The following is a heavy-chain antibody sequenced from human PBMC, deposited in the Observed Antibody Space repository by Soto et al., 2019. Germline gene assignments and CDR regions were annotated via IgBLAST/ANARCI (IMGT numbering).Heavy chain of an antibody. CDR1: GFTFSMLS. CDR2: ISSNGDST. D-gene: IGHD4-17*01. CDR3: VHPRSTVQIPPT. Sequence: GGSLRISCSDSGFTFSMLSMHWVRQAPGKGLEYVSGISSNGDSTYYADSVKGRFTISRDNSKNTLYLQMSSLRAVDTAVYYCVHPRSTVQIPPTWGQGTLVTVSS. V-gene: IGHV3-64D*06. J-gene: IGHJ5*02.